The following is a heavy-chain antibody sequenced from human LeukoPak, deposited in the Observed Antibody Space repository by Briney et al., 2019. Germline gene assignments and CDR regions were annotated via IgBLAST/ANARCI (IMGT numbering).Heavy chain of an antibody. CDR2: IYYSGST. D-gene: IGHD2-15*01. CDR3: ATTPLFPDMGVPRVDF. V-gene: IGHV4-61*01. Sequence: PSETLSLTCTVSGDSLSSGNYYWSWLRQPPGKGLEWIGNIYYSGSTHYNPSLKSRVTISLDTSESEIQFSLKLPSVTAAHTAVYYCATTPLFPDMGVPRVDFWGQGTLVTVSS. J-gene: IGHJ4*02. CDR1: GDSLSSGNYY.